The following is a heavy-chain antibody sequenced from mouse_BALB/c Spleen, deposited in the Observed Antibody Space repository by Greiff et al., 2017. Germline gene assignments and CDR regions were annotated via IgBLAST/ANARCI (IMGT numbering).Heavy chain of an antibody. CDR1: GFTFSSFG. Sequence: EVQLVESGGGLVQPGGSRKLSCAASGFTFSSFGMHWVRQAPEKGLEWVAYISSGSSTIYYADTVKGRFTISRDNPKNTLFLQMTSLRSEDTAMYYCARHRNGNYFDYWGQGTTLTVSS. CDR2: ISSGSSTI. CDR3: ARHRNGNYFDY. V-gene: IGHV5-17*02. D-gene: IGHD2-1*01. J-gene: IGHJ2*01.